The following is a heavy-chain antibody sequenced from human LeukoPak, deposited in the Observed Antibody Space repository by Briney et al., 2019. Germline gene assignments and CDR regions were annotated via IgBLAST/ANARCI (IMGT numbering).Heavy chain of an antibody. V-gene: IGHV1-18*01. Sequence: ASVKVSCKASGYTFSNYGISWVRQAPGQGLEWMGWISVYNGNTNYAQKVQGRVTMTTDTSTNTAYMELRSLRSDDTAVYYCARDPSPVEGDSWGQGILVTVSS. J-gene: IGHJ4*02. D-gene: IGHD3-3*01. CDR3: ARDPSPVEGDS. CDR1: GYTFSNYG. CDR2: ISVYNGNT.